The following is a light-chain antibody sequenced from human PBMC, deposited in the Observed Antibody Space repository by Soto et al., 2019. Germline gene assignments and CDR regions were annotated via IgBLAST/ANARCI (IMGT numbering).Light chain of an antibody. CDR2: MND. CDR3: AAWDDSLSGRV. CDR1: SSNIGSNY. V-gene: IGLV1-47*01. Sequence: QAVVTQPPSASGTPGQRVTISCSGSSSNIGSNYVYWYQQLPGTAPKLLIYMNDQRPSGVPDRFSASKSGTSASLAISGLRSEDETDYYCAAWDDSLSGRVFGGGTKLTVL. J-gene: IGLJ3*02.